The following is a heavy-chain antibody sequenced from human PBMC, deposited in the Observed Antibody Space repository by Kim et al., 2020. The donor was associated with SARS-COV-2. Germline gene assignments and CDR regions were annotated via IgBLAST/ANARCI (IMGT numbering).Heavy chain of an antibody. CDR3: ARPNTIFGVALDY. D-gene: IGHD3-3*01. CDR2: IWYDGSNK. Sequence: GSLRLSCAASGFTFSSYGMHWVRQAPGKGLEWVAVIWYDGSNKYYADSVKGRFTISRDNSKNTLYLQMNSLRAEDTAVYYCARPNTIFGVALDYWGQGTLVTVSS. CDR1: GFTFSSYG. J-gene: IGHJ4*02. V-gene: IGHV3-33*01.